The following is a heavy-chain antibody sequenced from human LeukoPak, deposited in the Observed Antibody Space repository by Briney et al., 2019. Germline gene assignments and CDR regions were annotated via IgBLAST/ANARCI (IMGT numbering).Heavy chain of an antibody. D-gene: IGHD6-19*01. V-gene: IGHV3-74*01. CDR1: GFSFSNYW. Sequence: GGSLRLSCAASGFSFSNYWMNWVRQAPGKGLVWVSRINTDGTITTYADSVKGRFTISRDNSKNTLYLQMNSLRAEDTAVYYCAKDRSSSGWYYFDYWGQGTLVTVPS. CDR2: INTDGTIT. J-gene: IGHJ4*02. CDR3: AKDRSSSGWYYFDY.